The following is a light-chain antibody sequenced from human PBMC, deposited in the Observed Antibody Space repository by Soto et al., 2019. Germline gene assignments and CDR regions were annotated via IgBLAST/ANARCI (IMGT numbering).Light chain of an antibody. J-gene: IGLJ1*01. CDR3: SSYTGSSTLYV. CDR1: SSDVGTYNY. V-gene: IGLV2-14*01. Sequence: QSALTQPASVSGSPGQSITISCTGTSSDVGTYNYVSWYQQHPGKAPKVMIYEVTYRPSGVSNRFSGSKSGNTASLTISGLQAEDEAEYYCSSYTGSSTLYVFGTGTKGTV. CDR2: EVT.